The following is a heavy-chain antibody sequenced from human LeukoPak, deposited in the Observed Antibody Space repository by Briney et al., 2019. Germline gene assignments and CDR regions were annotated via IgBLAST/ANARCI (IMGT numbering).Heavy chain of an antibody. CDR3: AREGIVVVPAATKKYYYYGMDV. V-gene: IGHV6-1*01. CDR2: TYYRSKLYN. Sequence: SQTLSLTCALSGDSVSSNSAAWNWIRQSPSRGLEWLGRTYYRSKLYNDYAVSVKSRITINPDTSKNQFSLQLNSVTPEDTAVYYCAREGIVVVPAATKKYYYYGMDVWGQGTTVTVSS. D-gene: IGHD2-2*01. CDR1: GDSVSSNSAA. J-gene: IGHJ6*02.